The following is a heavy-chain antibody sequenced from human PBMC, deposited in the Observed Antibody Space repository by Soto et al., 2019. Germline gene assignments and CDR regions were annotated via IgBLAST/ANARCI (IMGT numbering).Heavy chain of an antibody. CDR2: VDLHGSGT. CDR3: TTDFEY. J-gene: IGHJ4*02. Sequence: EVQLAESGGGSVQPGGSLRLSCAASGFTFTNYWIHWVRQVPGKGLEWVARVDLHGSGTSYADFVKGRFTISRDNAKNMVYLQMSSLSVEDTALYYCTTDFEYWGQGDPVTVSP. V-gene: IGHV3-74*01. CDR1: GFTFTNYW.